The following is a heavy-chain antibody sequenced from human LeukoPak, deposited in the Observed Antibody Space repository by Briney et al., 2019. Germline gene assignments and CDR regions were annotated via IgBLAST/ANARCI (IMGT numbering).Heavy chain of an antibody. CDR1: GFTFRRYG. CDR2: ISGSGGST. Sequence: GGSLRLSCAASGFTFRRYGMSWVRQAPGKGLEWVSTISGSGGSTYYADSVKGRFTISRDNAKNSLYLQMNSLRAEDTAVYYCARESPRGRYFDYWGQGTLVTVSS. D-gene: IGHD3-10*01. V-gene: IGHV3-21*01. J-gene: IGHJ4*02. CDR3: ARESPRGRYFDY.